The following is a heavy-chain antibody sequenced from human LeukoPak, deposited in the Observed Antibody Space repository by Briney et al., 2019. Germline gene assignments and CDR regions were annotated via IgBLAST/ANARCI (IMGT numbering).Heavy chain of an antibody. J-gene: IGHJ4*02. CDR1: GYTFTSYG. CDR3: ARFHGIAVGVFDY. Sequence: ASVKVSFKASGYTFTSYGISLVRQAPGQGLEWMGWISAYNGNTNYARKLQGRVTMTTETSTSTAYMELRSLRSDDTVVYSCARFHGIAVGVFDYWGQGTLVSVSS. CDR2: ISAYNGNT. V-gene: IGHV1-18*01. D-gene: IGHD6-19*01.